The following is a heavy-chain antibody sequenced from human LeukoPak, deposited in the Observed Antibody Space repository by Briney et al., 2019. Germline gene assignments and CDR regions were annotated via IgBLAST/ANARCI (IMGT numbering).Heavy chain of an antibody. D-gene: IGHD6-19*01. Sequence: PGGSLRLSCAASGFTFSSYAMSWVRQAPGKGLEWVPAISGSGGSTYYADSVKGRFTISRDNSKNTLYLQMNSLRAEDTAVYYCAKTCTGYSSGWYPNADFDYWGQGTLVTVSS. CDR3: AKTCTGYSSGWYPNADFDY. CDR2: ISGSGGST. J-gene: IGHJ4*02. CDR1: GFTFSSYA. V-gene: IGHV3-23*01.